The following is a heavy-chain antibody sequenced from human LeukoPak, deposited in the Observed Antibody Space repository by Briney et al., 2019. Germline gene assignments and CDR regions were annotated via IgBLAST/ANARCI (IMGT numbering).Heavy chain of an antibody. CDR2: IYYSGIT. CDR3: ARSVDTAMATVY. D-gene: IGHD5-18*01. J-gene: IGHJ4*02. CDR1: GGSISSSSYY. V-gene: IGHV4-39*01. Sequence: SETLSLTCPVSGGSISSSSYYWGWIRQPPGKGLEWIWSIYYSGITYYNPSLKSLFPISVDTSKNQFSLKLSSVTAADTAVYYCARSVDTAMATVYWGQGTLVTVSS.